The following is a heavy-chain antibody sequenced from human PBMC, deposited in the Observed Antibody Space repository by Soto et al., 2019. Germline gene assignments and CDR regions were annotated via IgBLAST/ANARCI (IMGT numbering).Heavy chain of an antibody. CDR2: INHSGST. V-gene: IGHV4-34*01. CDR1: GGSFSGYY. J-gene: IGHJ4*02. Sequence: PSETLSLTCAVYGGSFSGYYWSWIRQPPGKGLEWIGEINHSGSTNYNPSLKSRVTISVDTSKNQFSLKLRSVTAADTAVYYCERGSRYIVVVVAARYYFDYWGQGTLVTVSS. CDR3: ERGSRYIVVVVAARYYFDY. D-gene: IGHD2-15*01.